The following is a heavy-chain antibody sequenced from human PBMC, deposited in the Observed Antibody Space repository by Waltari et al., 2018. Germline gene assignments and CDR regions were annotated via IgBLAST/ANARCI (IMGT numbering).Heavy chain of an antibody. D-gene: IGHD6-19*01. CDR1: GYTFTSHT. J-gene: IGHJ4*02. V-gene: IGHV1-3*01. Sequence: QVQLVQSGAEVKKPGASVKVSCKASGYTFTSHTIHWVRQAPGQRLEWMGWINGASGNTKFSQKFQGRVNITRDTSASTVYMELSSLRSEDTAAYYCARSLGQQWLPPAGFDYWGQGTRVTVSS. CDR2: INGASGNT. CDR3: ARSLGQQWLPPAGFDY.